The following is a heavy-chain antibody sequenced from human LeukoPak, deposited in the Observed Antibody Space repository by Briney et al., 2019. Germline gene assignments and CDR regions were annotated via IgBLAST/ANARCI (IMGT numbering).Heavy chain of an antibody. CDR3: ATTMYRYGNYFDY. CDR1: GGSISSYY. Sequence: SETLSLTCTVSGGSISSYYWSWIRQPPGNGLEWIGYIYYSGTTYYNPSLKSRVTISVDTSNYQFSLKVGSVTAADTAVYYCATTMYRYGNYFDYWGQGTLVTVSS. V-gene: IGHV4-59*04. D-gene: IGHD4-17*01. CDR2: IYYSGTT. J-gene: IGHJ4*02.